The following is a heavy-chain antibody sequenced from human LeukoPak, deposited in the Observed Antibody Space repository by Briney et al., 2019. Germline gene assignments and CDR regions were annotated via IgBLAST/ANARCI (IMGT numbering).Heavy chain of an antibody. CDR2: IKYDGSEK. J-gene: IGHJ4*02. CDR1: GFIVSTNY. D-gene: IGHD1-1*01. Sequence: GGSLRLSCAASGFIVSTNYMSWVRQAPGKGLEWVANIKYDGSEKYYVDSVKGRSTISRDNAKNSLYLQMNSLRAEDTAVYYCARGGTTFEHWGQGTLVTVSS. V-gene: IGHV3-7*01. CDR3: ARGGTTFEH.